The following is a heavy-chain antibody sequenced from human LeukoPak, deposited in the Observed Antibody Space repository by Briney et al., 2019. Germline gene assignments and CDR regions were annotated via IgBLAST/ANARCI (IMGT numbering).Heavy chain of an antibody. CDR1: GFTFSSYS. V-gene: IGHV3-21*01. CDR2: ISSSSSYI. D-gene: IGHD5-18*01. Sequence: GGSLRLSCAASGFTFSSYSMNWVRQAPGKGLEWVSSISSSSSYIYYADSVKGRFAISRDNAKNSLFLQMNSLRAEDTAVYYCARGYGYSSWFDPWGQGTLVTVSS. CDR3: ARGYGYSSWFDP. J-gene: IGHJ5*02.